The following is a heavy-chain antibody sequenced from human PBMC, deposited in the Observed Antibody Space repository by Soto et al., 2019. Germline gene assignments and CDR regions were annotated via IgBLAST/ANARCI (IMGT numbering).Heavy chain of an antibody. V-gene: IGHV3-11*06. D-gene: IGHD2-15*01. CDR1: GFTFSDYY. Sequence: QVQLVESGGGLVKPGGSLRLSCAASGFTFSDYYMSWIRQAPGKGLEWVSYISGSSSYTNYADSVKGRFTISRDNAKNSLYLQMNSLRAEDTAVYYCASAARVYYFDYWGQGTLVTVSS. CDR2: ISGSSSYT. J-gene: IGHJ4*02. CDR3: ASAARVYYFDY.